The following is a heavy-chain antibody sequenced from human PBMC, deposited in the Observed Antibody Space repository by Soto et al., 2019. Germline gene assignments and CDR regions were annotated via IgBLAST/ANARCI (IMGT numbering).Heavy chain of an antibody. CDR2: INSDGSST. Sequence: GGSLRLSCAASGFTFSSYWMHWVRQAPGKGLVWVSRINSDGSSTYYADSVKGRFTISRDNSKNTLYLQMNSLRAEDTAVYYCAKDALYYDIPRIWGQGTMVTVSS. D-gene: IGHD3-9*01. CDR3: AKDALYYDIPRI. J-gene: IGHJ3*02. V-gene: IGHV3-74*01. CDR1: GFTFSSYW.